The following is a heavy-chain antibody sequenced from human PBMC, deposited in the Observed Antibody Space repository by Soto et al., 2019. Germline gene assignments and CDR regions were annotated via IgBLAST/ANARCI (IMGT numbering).Heavy chain of an antibody. CDR2: IAYDEFNT. V-gene: IGHV3-30*18. CDR1: GFTFSSYG. CDR3: AKGPVFGVGSGFDS. D-gene: IGHD3-3*01. Sequence: QVQLVESGGGVVQPGRSLRLSCAASGFTFSSYGMHWVRQAPGKGLEWVALIAYDEFNTYYADSVKGRFPISRDNSKNTLYLETNSLTVEDTAVYYCAKGPVFGVGSGFDSWGQGILVTVSS. J-gene: IGHJ4*02.